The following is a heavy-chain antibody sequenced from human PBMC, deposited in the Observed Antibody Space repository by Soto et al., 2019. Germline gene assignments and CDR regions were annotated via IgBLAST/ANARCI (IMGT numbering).Heavy chain of an antibody. CDR1: GFTFSDYY. Sequence: QVQLVESGGGLVKPGGSLRLSCAASGFTFSDYYMSWIRQAPGKGLEWVSYISSRGSTIYYADSVNGRFTISRDNAKNSRYLQVNSMSAEDTAGYYCARGPPGWLQPLDYWGQGTLVTVSS. J-gene: IGHJ4*02. CDR3: ARGPPGWLQPLDY. D-gene: IGHD5-12*01. V-gene: IGHV3-11*01. CDR2: ISSRGSTI.